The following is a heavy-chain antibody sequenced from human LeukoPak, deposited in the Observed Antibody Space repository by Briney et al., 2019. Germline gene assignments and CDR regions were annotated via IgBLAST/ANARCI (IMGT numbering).Heavy chain of an antibody. CDR1: GFTFSSYA. Sequence: GGSLRLSCAASGFTFSSYALSWVRQAPGKGLEWVSAISGRGGTTYYADSVKGRFTISRDNSKNTLYLQMNSLKAKDTAIYYCAKDPTDFDSSGQTYFDYWGQGTLVTVSS. CDR3: AKDPTDFDSSGQTYFDY. D-gene: IGHD3-22*01. J-gene: IGHJ4*02. V-gene: IGHV3-23*01. CDR2: ISGRGGTT.